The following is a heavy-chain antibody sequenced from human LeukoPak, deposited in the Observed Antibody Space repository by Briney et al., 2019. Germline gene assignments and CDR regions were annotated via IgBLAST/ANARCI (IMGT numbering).Heavy chain of an antibody. J-gene: IGHJ5*02. CDR2: INSYSSNT. Sequence: ASVKVSCKASGYTFTSYAMHWVRQAPGQRLEWMGWINSYSSNTDYAQRLQGRVTMTTDTSTSTAYMELRSLRSDDTAVYYCAGYCSSTSCYSSWFDPWGQGTLVTVSS. CDR1: GYTFTSYA. CDR3: AGYCSSTSCYSSWFDP. D-gene: IGHD2-2*01. V-gene: IGHV1-18*01.